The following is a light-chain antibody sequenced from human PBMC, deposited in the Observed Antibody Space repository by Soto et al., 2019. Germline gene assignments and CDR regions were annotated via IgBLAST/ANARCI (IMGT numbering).Light chain of an antibody. J-gene: IGLJ1*01. CDR2: EIN. Sequence: QSVLTQPASVSGSPGQSITISCTGTSSDVGNYIYVSWYRHHPGKAPKLMIYEINNRPSGVSNRFSGSKSGNTASLTISGLQAEDEADYYCSSYTSGSTPLVFGTGTKVTVL. CDR1: SSDVGNYIY. CDR3: SSYTSGSTPLV. V-gene: IGLV2-14*01.